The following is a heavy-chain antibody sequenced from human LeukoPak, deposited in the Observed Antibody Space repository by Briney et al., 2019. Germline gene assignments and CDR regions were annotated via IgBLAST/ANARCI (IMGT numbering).Heavy chain of an antibody. J-gene: IGHJ5*02. CDR2: IDNNGGST. CDR3: ARVAGDGWFDP. D-gene: IGHD5-24*01. V-gene: IGHV3-64*01. Sequence: GGSLGLSCAASGFTFSSYAMHWVRQAAGKGLEYVSAIDNNGGSTYYANSVRGRFTISRDNSKNTLYLQMGSLRVEDMAVYYCARVAGDGWFDPWGQGTLVTVSS. CDR1: GFTFSSYA.